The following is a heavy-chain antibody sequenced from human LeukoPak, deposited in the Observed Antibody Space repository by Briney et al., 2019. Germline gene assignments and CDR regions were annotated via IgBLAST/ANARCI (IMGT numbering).Heavy chain of an antibody. CDR3: ARVGDYYDSSGYHNWFDP. CDR1: GGSISSYY. Sequence: PSETLSLTCTVSGGSISSYYWSWIRQPPGKGLEWIGYIYYSGSTNYNPSLKSRVTISVDTSKNKFSLKLSSVTAADTAVYYCARVGDYYDSSGYHNWFDPWGQGTLVTVSS. J-gene: IGHJ5*02. CDR2: IYYSGST. V-gene: IGHV4-59*01. D-gene: IGHD3-22*01.